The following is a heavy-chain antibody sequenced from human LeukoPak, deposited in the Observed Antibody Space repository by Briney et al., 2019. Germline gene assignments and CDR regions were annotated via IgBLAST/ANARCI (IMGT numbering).Heavy chain of an antibody. V-gene: IGHV3-21*01. CDR2: ISSSSSYI. Sequence: GGSLRLSCAASGLTFSSYSMNWVRQAPGKGLEWVSSISSSSSYIYYADSVKGRFTISRDNAKNSLYLQMNSLRAEDTAVYYCARDLSGFYGDYELNAFDIWGQGTMVTVSS. CDR1: GLTFSSYS. CDR3: ARDLSGFYGDYELNAFDI. D-gene: IGHD4-17*01. J-gene: IGHJ3*02.